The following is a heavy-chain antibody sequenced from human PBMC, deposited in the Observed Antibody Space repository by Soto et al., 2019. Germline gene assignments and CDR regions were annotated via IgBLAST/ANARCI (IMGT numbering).Heavy chain of an antibody. D-gene: IGHD2-2*01. V-gene: IGHV3-33*01. CDR3: ARAVPAAKGWFDS. Sequence: QVELVESGGGVVQPGGSLRLACAASGFTFSSYGMHWVRQAPGKGLEWVAVIWFDGSKEFYAASVEGRFTISRDNSKNMVYLEMNSPRDVDTAVYYGARAVPAAKGWFDSWGQGTLVTVSS. CDR2: IWFDGSKE. J-gene: IGHJ5*01. CDR1: GFTFSSYG.